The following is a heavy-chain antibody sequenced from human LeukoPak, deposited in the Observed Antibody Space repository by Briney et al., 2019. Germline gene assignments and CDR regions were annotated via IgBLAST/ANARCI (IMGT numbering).Heavy chain of an antibody. J-gene: IGHJ3*01. V-gene: IGHV5-51*01. Sequence: HGESLKISCKGSGYTFSIYWIAWVRQMPGKGLEWMGIIYPGDSNTRYSPSFQGQVTISADKSATTVYLQWSSLMGSDTAMYFRGRLNVGANLLGDALDVWGQGTVVTASS. D-gene: IGHD4/OR15-4a*01. CDR3: GRLNVGANLLGDALDV. CDR2: IYPGDSNT. CDR1: GYTFSIYW.